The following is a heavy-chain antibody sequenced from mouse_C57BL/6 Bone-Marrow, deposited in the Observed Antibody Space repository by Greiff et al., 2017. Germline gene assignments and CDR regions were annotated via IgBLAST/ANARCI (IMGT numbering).Heavy chain of an antibody. CDR3: ARHERLLLQY. Sequence: EVQLVESGGDLVKPGGSLKLSCAASGFTFSSYGMSWVRQTPDKRLEWVATISSGGSYTYYPDSVKGRFTISRDNAKNTLYLQMSSLKSEDTTMYYCARHERLLLQYWGQGTTLTVSS. CDR1: GFTFSSYG. V-gene: IGHV5-6*01. D-gene: IGHD2-3*01. CDR2: ISSGGSYT. J-gene: IGHJ2*01.